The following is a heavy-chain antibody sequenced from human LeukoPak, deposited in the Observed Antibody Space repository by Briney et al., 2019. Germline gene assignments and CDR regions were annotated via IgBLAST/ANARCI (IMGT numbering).Heavy chain of an antibody. CDR1: GYTFTSYD. CDR2: VNPNSGKT. J-gene: IGHJ4*02. D-gene: IGHD6-13*01. Sequence: ASVKVSCKASGYTFTSYDINWVRQATGQGLEWMGWVNPNSGKTGYAQKFQGRVTITRNTSLGTVYMDLNSLRSEDTAVYYCARGDSSSWYAGLGYVDHWGQGTQVTVSS. CDR3: ARGDSSSWYAGLGYVDH. V-gene: IGHV1-8*01.